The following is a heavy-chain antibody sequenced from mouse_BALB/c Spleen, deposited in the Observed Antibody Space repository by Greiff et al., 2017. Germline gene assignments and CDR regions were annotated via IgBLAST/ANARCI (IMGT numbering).Heavy chain of an antibody. CDR3: ARRGFYDYFFAY. CDR1: GYTFTDYN. D-gene: IGHD2-4*01. CDR2: INPNNGGT. V-gene: IGHV1-18*01. J-gene: IGHJ3*01. Sequence: EVQLQQSGPELVKPGASVKIPCKASGYTFTDYNMDWVKQSHGKSLEWIGDINPNNGGTIYNQKFKGKATLTVDKSSSTAYMELRSLTSEDTAVYYCARRGFYDYFFAYWGQGTLVTVSA.